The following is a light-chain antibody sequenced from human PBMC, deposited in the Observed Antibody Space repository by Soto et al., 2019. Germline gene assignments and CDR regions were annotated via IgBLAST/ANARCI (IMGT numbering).Light chain of an antibody. CDR3: SSYTSSSTLVV. Sequence: QSALTQPASVSGSPGQSITISCTGTSSDVGGYSYVSWYQQHPGKAPKLMIYYVSNRPSGVSNRFSGSKSGNTASLTISGLQAEDEADYYCSSYTSSSTLVVFGGGTKVTGL. CDR2: YVS. V-gene: IGLV2-14*03. CDR1: SSDVGGYSY. J-gene: IGLJ2*01.